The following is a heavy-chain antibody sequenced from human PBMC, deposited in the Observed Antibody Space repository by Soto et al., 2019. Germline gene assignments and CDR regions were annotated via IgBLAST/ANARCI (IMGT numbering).Heavy chain of an antibody. J-gene: IGHJ4*02. CDR2: VNPIVSMS. CDR3: ASSYGSGYRAFDY. Sequence: QVQLVQSGAEVKRPGSSVKVSCKASGDTFNFYSINWVRQAPGLGLEWMGRVNPIVSMSNYAQKFQGRGTMTADKSTSTAYMELSSLRSEDTAIYYCASSYGSGYRAFDYWGQGALGTVSS. V-gene: IGHV1-69*02. CDR1: GDTFNFYS. D-gene: IGHD3-10*01.